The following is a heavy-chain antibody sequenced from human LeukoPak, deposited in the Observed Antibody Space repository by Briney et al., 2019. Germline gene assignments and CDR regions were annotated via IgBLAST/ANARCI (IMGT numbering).Heavy chain of an antibody. CDR3: ARVKCSSTSCHTDYYYYYYMDV. V-gene: IGHV1-2*02. D-gene: IGHD2-2*02. CDR2: INPNSGDT. Sequence: ASVKVSCKASGYTFTGYYMHWVRQAPGQGLEWMGWINPNSGDTNYAQKFQGRVTMTRDTSISTAYMELSRLRSDDTAVYYCARVKCSSTSCHTDYYYYYYMDVWGKGTTVTISS. J-gene: IGHJ6*03. CDR1: GYTFTGYY.